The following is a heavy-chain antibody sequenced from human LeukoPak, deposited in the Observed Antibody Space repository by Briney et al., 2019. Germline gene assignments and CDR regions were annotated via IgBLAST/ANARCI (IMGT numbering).Heavy chain of an antibody. CDR1: GGSLSSGGYY. V-gene: IGHV4-31*03. CDR2: IYYGGST. D-gene: IGHD1-1*01. Sequence: SETLSLTCTVSGGSLSSGGYYWGWVRQHPGRGLEWLGYIYYGGSTYYNPSLKSRVTISVDTSKNQFSLKLSSVTAADTAVYYCARNGNKTERNFDYWGQGTLVTVSS. J-gene: IGHJ4*02. CDR3: ARNGNKTERNFDY.